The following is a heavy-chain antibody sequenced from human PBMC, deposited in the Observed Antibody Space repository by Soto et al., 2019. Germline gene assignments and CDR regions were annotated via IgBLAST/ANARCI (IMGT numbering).Heavy chain of an antibody. CDR1: GSALTRDG. J-gene: IGHJ6*02. Sequence: VASVKVSCKGSGSALTRDGISWGRQATGQGLEWMGWISAYNGNTNYAQKLQGRVTMTTDTSTSTAYMELRSLRSDDTAVYYCARVSGYYYYYGMDVWGQGTTVTVSS. V-gene: IGHV1-18*04. CDR2: ISAYNGNT. CDR3: ARVSGYYYYYGMDV.